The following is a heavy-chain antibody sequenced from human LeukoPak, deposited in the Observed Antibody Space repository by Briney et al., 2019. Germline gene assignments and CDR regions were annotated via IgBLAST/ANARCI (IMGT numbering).Heavy chain of an antibody. Sequence: PSETLSLTCAVYGGSFSGYYWSWIRQPPGKGLEWIGSIYYSGSTYYNPSLKSRVTISVDTSKNQFSLKLSSVTAADTAVYYCARDSALIRYFDWLIGYFDYWGQGTLVTVSS. V-gene: IGHV4-34*01. CDR1: GGSFSGYY. CDR3: ARDSALIRYFDWLIGYFDY. D-gene: IGHD3-9*01. J-gene: IGHJ4*02. CDR2: IYYSGST.